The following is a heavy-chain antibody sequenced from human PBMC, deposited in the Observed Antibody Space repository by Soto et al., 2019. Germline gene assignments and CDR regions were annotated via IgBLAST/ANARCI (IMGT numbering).Heavy chain of an antibody. J-gene: IGHJ6*02. V-gene: IGHV3-30*18. CDR2: ISYDGSNK. D-gene: IGHD3-22*01. Sequence: GGSLRLSCAASGFTFSSYGMHWVRQAPGKGLEWVAVISYDGSNKYYADSVKGRFTISRDNSKNTLYLQMNSLRAEDTAVYYCAKDGRDYYDSSGSYHYYYGMDVWGQGTTVTVSS. CDR3: AKDGRDYYDSSGSYHYYYGMDV. CDR1: GFTFSSYG.